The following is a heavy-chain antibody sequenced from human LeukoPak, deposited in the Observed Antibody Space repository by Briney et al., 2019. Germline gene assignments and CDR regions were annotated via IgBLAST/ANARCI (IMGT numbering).Heavy chain of an antibody. V-gene: IGHV4-59*01. CDR1: GGSMTNYY. D-gene: IGHD3-22*01. CDR3: TRGRAYYDSTGYYY. Sequence: PSETLSLTCTVSGGSMTNYYWTWIRQPPGKGLEWIGHTYYSGNTNYNPSLKSRVTISIDTSKNQFSLKLSSVTAADTAVYYCTRGRAYYDSTGYYYWGGGILVTVSS. J-gene: IGHJ4*02. CDR2: TYYSGNT.